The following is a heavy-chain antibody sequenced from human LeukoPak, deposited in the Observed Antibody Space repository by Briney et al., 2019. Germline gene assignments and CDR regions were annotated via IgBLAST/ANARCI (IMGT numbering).Heavy chain of an antibody. CDR2: FDPEDGET. D-gene: IGHD3-22*01. Sequence: ASVKVSCKASGYTFTSYGISWVRQAPGKGLEWMGGFDPEDGETIYAQKFQGRVTMTEDTSTDTAYMELSSLRSEDTAVYYCATMGVYYYDSRDYWGQGTLVTVSS. CDR3: ATMGVYYYDSRDY. V-gene: IGHV1-24*01. J-gene: IGHJ4*02. CDR1: GYTFTSYG.